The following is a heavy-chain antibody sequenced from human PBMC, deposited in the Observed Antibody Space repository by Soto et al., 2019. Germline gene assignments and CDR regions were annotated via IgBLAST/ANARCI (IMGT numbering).Heavy chain of an antibody. D-gene: IGHD3-16*02. V-gene: IGHV3-30*18. CDR2: ISYDGSNK. CDR1: GFTFSSYG. CDR3: AKEYYVWGSYRSYYYYGMDV. J-gene: IGHJ6*02. Sequence: GGSLRLSCAASGFTFSSYGMHWVRQAPGKGLEWVAVISYDGSNKYYADSVKGRFTISRDNSKNTLYLQMNSLRAEDTAVYYCAKEYYVWGSYRSYYYYGMDVWGQGTTVTASS.